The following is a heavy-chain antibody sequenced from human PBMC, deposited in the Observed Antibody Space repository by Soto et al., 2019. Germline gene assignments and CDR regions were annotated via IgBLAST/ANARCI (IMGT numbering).Heavy chain of an antibody. J-gene: IGHJ5*02. Sequence: ASETLSLTCTVSGGSISSGCYYWSWIRQHPGKGLEWIGQIYYSGSTNYNPSLKSRVTISVDTSKNQFSLKLSSVTAAATAVYYCARSKRRTMVRAVIGSFDPWGQGTLVTVSS. D-gene: IGHD3-10*01. CDR3: ARSKRRTMVRAVIGSFDP. V-gene: IGHV4-31*03. CDR2: IYYSGST. CDR1: GGSISSGCYY.